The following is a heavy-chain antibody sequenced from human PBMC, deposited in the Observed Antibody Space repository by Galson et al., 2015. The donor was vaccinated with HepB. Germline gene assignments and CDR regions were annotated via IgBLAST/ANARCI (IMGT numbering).Heavy chain of an antibody. CDR1: GYKFISYY. CDR3: AKDDPLTGQQLVGSLSYYYYGMDV. J-gene: IGHJ6*02. D-gene: IGHD6-13*01. CDR2: INPSGGST. Sequence: SVKVSCKASGYKFISYYMHWVRQAPGQGLEWMGIINPSGGSTDYAQKFQGRLTMTRDTSTSTVFMELSSLRSEDTAVYYCAKDDPLTGQQLVGSLSYYYYGMDVWGQGTTVTVSS. V-gene: IGHV1-46*01.